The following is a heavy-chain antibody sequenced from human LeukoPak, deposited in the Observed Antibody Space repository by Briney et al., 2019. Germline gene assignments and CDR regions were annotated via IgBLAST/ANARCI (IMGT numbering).Heavy chain of an antibody. J-gene: IGHJ4*02. CDR1: GYTFTGYY. D-gene: IGHD5-18*01. CDR2: INPNSGGT. V-gene: IGHV1-2*02. CDR3: AREGASYGLYYFDY. Sequence: ASVKVSCKASGYTFTGYYMHWVRQAPGEGLEWMGWINPNSGGTNYAQKFQGRVTMTRNTSISTAYMELSSLRSEDTAVYYCAREGASYGLYYFDYWGQGTLVTVSS.